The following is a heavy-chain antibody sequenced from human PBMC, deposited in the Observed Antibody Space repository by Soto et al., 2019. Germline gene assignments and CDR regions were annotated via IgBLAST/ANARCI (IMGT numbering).Heavy chain of an antibody. CDR1: GFTFSDYY. D-gene: IGHD3-9*01. CDR3: ARDSFDPWISHAFDI. J-gene: IGHJ3*02. Sequence: QVQLVESGGGLVKPGGSLRLSCAASGFTFSDYYMSWIRQAPGKGLEGVSYISSSGRSIYYADSVKGRITISRDNPKNSLYLQMNSLRAEDTAVYYCARDSFDPWISHAFDISGQGTMVTVSS. CDR2: ISSSGRSI. V-gene: IGHV3-11*01.